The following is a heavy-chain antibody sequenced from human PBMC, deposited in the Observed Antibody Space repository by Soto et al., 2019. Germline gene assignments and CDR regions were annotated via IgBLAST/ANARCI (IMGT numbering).Heavy chain of an antibody. J-gene: IGHJ4*02. CDR3: TSHSIEDMIRK. CDR2: TRSKTDEYAK. D-gene: IGHD2-15*01. Sequence: EVQLVESGGGSVQPGGSLKLSCAASGFTFSGSPIHWVRQASGEGLEWVVRTRSKTDEYAKAYAASGKGRFTISRDDPKDTAYLLLNSLRTEDSAMSCFTSHSIEDMIRKWVQGTLGTVAS. CDR1: GFTFSGSP. V-gene: IGHV3-73*02.